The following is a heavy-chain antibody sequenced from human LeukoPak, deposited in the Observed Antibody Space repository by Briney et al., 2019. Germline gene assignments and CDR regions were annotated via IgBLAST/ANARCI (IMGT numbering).Heavy chain of an antibody. Sequence: RGSLRLSCAASGFTFSSYAMSWVRQAPGKGLEWVSAISGSGGSTYYADSVKGRFTISRDNSKNTLYLQMNSLRAEDTAVYYCAKDRDSSGYYADVLGYWGQGTLVTVSS. V-gene: IGHV3-23*01. D-gene: IGHD3-22*01. CDR1: GFTFSSYA. CDR3: AKDRDSSGYYADVLGY. J-gene: IGHJ4*02. CDR2: ISGSGGST.